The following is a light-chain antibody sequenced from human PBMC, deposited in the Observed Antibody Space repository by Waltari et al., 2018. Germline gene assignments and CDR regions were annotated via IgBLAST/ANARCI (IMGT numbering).Light chain of an antibody. CDR2: KDS. Sequence: SYELPQPSSVSVSPGQTARITCSGDVLAKKYARWFQQKPGQAPGLVIYKDSERPSGIPERFSGSSSGTTVTLTISGAQVEDEADYYCYSAADNNLVFGGGTKLTVL. CDR3: YSAADNNLV. V-gene: IGLV3-27*01. J-gene: IGLJ2*01. CDR1: VLAKKY.